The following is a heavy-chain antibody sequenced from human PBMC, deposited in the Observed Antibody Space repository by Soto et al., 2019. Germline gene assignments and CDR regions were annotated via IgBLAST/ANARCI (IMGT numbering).Heavy chain of an antibody. CDR3: ARKDKSGYFNWFDP. V-gene: IGHV5-51*01. CDR2: IFPSDSDT. J-gene: IGHJ5*02. CDR1: GDKFTSYF. D-gene: IGHD3-22*01. Sequence: PGESLKICCRTPGDKFTSYFIALVVQMPGKGLEWMGIIFPSDSDTRYSPSFQGQVTISADRSTSTVFLQWASLKASDTAVYFCARKDKSGYFNWFDPWGQGTLVTVSS.